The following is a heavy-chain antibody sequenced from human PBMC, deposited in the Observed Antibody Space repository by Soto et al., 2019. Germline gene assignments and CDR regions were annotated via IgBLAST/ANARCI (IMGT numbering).Heavy chain of an antibody. V-gene: IGHV3-23*01. CDR2: MTGSGDTT. J-gene: IGHJ4*02. Sequence: EVQLLESGGALVQPGGSLRLSCRGSGFTFSDFAMDWVRQAPNKGLEWVSTMTGSGDTTYYAESVKGRFTISRDNSKNTSFQHMTALMSYFPVISSCARQVFGGNPPPLGSGGQRNLATVSS. CDR1: GFTFSDFA. D-gene: IGHD1-26*01. CDR3: ARQVFGGNPPPLGS.